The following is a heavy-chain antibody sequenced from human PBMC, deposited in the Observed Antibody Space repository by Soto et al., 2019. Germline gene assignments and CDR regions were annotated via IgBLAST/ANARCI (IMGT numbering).Heavy chain of an antibody. V-gene: IGHV4-61*01. CDR1: GGSVRSDSFY. J-gene: IGHJ4*02. Sequence: PSGTLSLTCTVSGGSVRSDSFYWSWLRQPPGKGLEWIAFIYHSGSTNYNPSLNSRVTISVDTSKNRFSLKLTSVTAADTAIYYCARARYDNRGYYAKNSPDYWGQGTLVTVSS. D-gene: IGHD3-22*01. CDR3: ARARYDNRGYYAKNSPDY. CDR2: IYHSGST.